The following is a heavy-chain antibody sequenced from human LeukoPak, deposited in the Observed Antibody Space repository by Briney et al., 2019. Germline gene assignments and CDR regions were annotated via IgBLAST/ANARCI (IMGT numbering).Heavy chain of an antibody. CDR2: IYYSGST. CDR1: GDSISNNYW. V-gene: IGHV4-4*02. D-gene: IGHD3-22*01. Sequence: SETLSLTCAVSGDSISNNYWWTWVRQPPGKGLEWIGYIYYSGSTSYHPSLKSRVTISVDTSKNQFSLNLSSVTAADTAVYYCARAHTGYSSGLYFDLWGRGTLVTVSS. CDR3: ARAHTGYSSGLYFDL. J-gene: IGHJ2*01.